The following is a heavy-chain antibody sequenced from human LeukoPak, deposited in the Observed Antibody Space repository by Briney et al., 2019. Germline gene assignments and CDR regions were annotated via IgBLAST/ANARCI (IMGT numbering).Heavy chain of an antibody. Sequence: ASVKVSCKASGYTFTGYCMHWVRQAPGQGLEWMGWINPNSGGTNYAQKFQGRVTMTRDTSISTAYMELSRLRSDDTAVYYCARDRGLYYYYYYMDVWGKGTTVTVSS. CDR3: ARDRGLYYYYYYMDV. V-gene: IGHV1-2*02. CDR1: GYTFTGYC. D-gene: IGHD3-10*01. J-gene: IGHJ6*03. CDR2: INPNSGGT.